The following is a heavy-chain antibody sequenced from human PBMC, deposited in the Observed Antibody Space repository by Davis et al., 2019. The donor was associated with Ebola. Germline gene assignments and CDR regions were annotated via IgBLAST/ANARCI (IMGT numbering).Heavy chain of an antibody. J-gene: IGHJ6*02. D-gene: IGHD3-3*01. CDR1: GFTFTNVW. V-gene: IGHV3-15*07. CDR3: GKTGLESDYGMDV. Sequence: GESLKISCAASGFTFTNVWMNWVRQAPGKGLEWVGRIRSEGAGGTRDYAASAKGRFTIWRDDSKSTVYLQMNRLTTEDTAVYYCGKTGLESDYGMDVWGQGTTVTVSS. CDR2: IRSEGAGGTR.